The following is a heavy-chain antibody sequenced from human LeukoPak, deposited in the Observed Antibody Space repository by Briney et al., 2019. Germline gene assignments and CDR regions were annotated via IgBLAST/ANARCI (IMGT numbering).Heavy chain of an antibody. CDR2: IYYSGST. V-gene: IGHV4-59*02. D-gene: IGHD3-22*01. J-gene: IGHJ5*02. CDR3: AREGGPHYYDSRGKNWFDP. CDR1: GGSVSSYY. Sequence: SETLSLTCTVSGGSVSSYYWSWIRQPPGKGLEWIGYIYYSGSTNYNPSLKSRVTISVDTSKNQFSLKLSSVTAADTAVHYCAREGGPHYYDSRGKNWFDPWGQGTLVTVSS.